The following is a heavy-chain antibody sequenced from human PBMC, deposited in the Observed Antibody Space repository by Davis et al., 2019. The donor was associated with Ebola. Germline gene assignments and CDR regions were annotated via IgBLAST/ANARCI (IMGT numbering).Heavy chain of an antibody. CDR1: GYTFTNYY. CDR3: TTPGGQDSGYDVFDI. D-gene: IGHD5-12*01. J-gene: IGHJ3*02. V-gene: IGHV1-46*03. Sequence: ASVKVSCKASGYTFTNYYMHWVRQAPGQGLEWMGMINPNDGRTIYAQKFQGRVTVTRDTSTTTVYMNLSSLISEDTALYYCTTPGGQDSGYDVFDIWGQGTMVTVSS. CDR2: INPNDGRT.